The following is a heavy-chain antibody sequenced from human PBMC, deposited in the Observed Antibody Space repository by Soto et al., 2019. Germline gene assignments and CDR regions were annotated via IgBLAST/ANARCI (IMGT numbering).Heavy chain of an antibody. CDR3: ARRLKVAGTEVWFDP. CDR1: GDSISSSSYY. V-gene: IGHV4-39*01. D-gene: IGHD6-19*01. J-gene: IGHJ5*02. CDR2: IYYSGST. Sequence: QLQLQESGPGLVKPSETLSLTCTVSGDSISSSSYYWGWIRQPPGKGLEWIGNIYYSGSTYYNPSLKSRMTITIDTSKNQFSLKVNSVTAADTAIYYCARRLKVAGTEVWFDPWGQGTLVTVSS.